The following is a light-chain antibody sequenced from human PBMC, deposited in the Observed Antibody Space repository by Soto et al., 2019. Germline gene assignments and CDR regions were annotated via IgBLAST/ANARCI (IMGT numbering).Light chain of an antibody. J-gene: IGLJ1*01. CDR2: DVS. V-gene: IGLV2-14*01. Sequence: QSVLTQPASVSGSPGQSITISCTGTSSDVGGYNYVSWYQQHPGKAPKLMIYDVSNRPSGVSNRFSGSKSGNTASLTISGFQAEDEADYYCSSYTSSSTQYVFGTGTKVTVL. CDR3: SSYTSSSTQYV. CDR1: SSDVGGYNY.